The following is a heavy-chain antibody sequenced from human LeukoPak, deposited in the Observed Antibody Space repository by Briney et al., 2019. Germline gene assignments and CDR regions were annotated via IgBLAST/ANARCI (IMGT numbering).Heavy chain of an antibody. D-gene: IGHD3-22*01. CDR2: ISAYNGNT. CDR1: GGTFSSYA. CDR3: ARESITMIKEDGMDV. J-gene: IGHJ6*02. V-gene: IGHV1-18*01. Sequence: ASVKVSCKASGGTFSSYAISWVRQAPGQGLEWMGWISAYNGNTNYAQKLQGRVTMTTDTSTSTAYMELRSLRSDDTAVYYCARESITMIKEDGMDVWGQGTTVTVSS.